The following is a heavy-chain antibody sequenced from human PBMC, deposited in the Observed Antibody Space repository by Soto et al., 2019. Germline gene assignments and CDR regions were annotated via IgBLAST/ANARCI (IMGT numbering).Heavy chain of an antibody. Sequence: GGSLRLSCAASGFTFSSYSMNWVRQAPGKGLEWVSSISSSSSYIYYADSVKGRFTISRDNAKNSLYLQMNSLRAEDTAVYYCARAGGTMDYYMDVWGKGTTVTVSS. CDR3: ARAGGTMDYYMDV. CDR2: ISSSSSYI. J-gene: IGHJ6*03. V-gene: IGHV3-21*01. CDR1: GFTFSSYS. D-gene: IGHD1-1*01.